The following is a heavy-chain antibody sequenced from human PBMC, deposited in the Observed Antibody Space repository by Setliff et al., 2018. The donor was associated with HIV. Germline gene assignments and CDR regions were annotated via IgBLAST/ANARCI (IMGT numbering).Heavy chain of an antibody. Sequence: AASVKVSCKASGGPSISNTMNWVRHVPGQGLEWVGGITPMFGTANYAQKFQGRVRITADDSTSTVYLELSSLRSDDSAVYYCARGISSGWHHWGQGTLVTVSS. J-gene: IGHJ5*02. CDR3: ARGISSGWHH. CDR1: GGPSISNT. D-gene: IGHD3-22*01. CDR2: ITPMFGTA. V-gene: IGHV1-69*13.